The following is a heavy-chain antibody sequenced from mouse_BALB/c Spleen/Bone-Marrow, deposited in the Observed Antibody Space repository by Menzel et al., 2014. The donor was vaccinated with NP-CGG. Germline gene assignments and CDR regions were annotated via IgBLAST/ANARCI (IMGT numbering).Heavy chain of an antibody. CDR1: GYTFTSYY. J-gene: IGHJ3*01. D-gene: IGHD3-3*01. Sequence: SGAELVKPGASVKSSCKSSGYTFTSYYMYWVKQRPGQGLEWIGGINPSNGGTNFNEKFKSKATLTVDKSSSTAYMQLSSLTSEDSAVYYCTREGTFFAYWGQGTLVTVSA. CDR2: INPSNGGT. V-gene: IGHV1S81*02. CDR3: TREGTFFAY.